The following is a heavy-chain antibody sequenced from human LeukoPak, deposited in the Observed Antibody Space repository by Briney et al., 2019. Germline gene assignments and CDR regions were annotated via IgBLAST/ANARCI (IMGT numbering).Heavy chain of an antibody. V-gene: IGHV3-9*01. CDR2: ITWHSDSM. Sequence: GGSLRLSCAASGFTFDDYAMHWVRQAPGKGLEWVSGITWHSDSMDYADSVKGRFTISRDNAKNSLYLQMNSLRAEDTAVYFCARGLDYYDSPSDYWGQGTLVTVSS. J-gene: IGHJ4*02. D-gene: IGHD3-22*01. CDR3: ARGLDYYDSPSDY. CDR1: GFTFDDYA.